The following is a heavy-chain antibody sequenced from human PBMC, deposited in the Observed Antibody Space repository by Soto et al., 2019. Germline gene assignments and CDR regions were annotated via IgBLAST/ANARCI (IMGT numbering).Heavy chain of an antibody. CDR3: ARRAVTTYYYYGMDV. CDR2: IDPSDSYT. CDR1: GYSFTSYW. D-gene: IGHD4-17*01. V-gene: IGHV5-10-1*01. J-gene: IGHJ6*02. Sequence: GESLKISCKGSGYSFTSYWISWVRQMPGKGLEWMGRIDPSDSYTNYSPSFQGHVTISADKSISTAYLQWSGLKASDTAMYYCARRAVTTYYYYGMDVWGQGTTVTVSS.